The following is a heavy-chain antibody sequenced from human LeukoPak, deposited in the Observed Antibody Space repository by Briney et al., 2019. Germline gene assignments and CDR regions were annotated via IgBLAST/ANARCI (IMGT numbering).Heavy chain of an antibody. V-gene: IGHV1-46*01. D-gene: IGHD5-18*01. J-gene: IGHJ5*02. CDR1: GYTVPTYY. Sequence: GASVKVSCKASGYTVPTYYMHWVRQAPGQGLEWMGLIDPSGGSTRYAQKFQGRVSMTRDMSTSTAYMELSSLRSEDTVVYYCARALPHRRLMDTTMEQHWFDPWGQGTLVTVSS. CDR3: ARALPHRRLMDTTMEQHWFDP. CDR2: IDPSGGST.